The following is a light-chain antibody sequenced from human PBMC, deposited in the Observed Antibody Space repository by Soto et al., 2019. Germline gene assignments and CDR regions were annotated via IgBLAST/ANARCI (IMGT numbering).Light chain of an antibody. V-gene: IGLV2-14*01. CDR2: EVS. CDR1: SSDVGGYSY. CDR3: SSYTTSSTPLV. J-gene: IGLJ1*01. Sequence: QSALTQPVSVSGSPGQSITISCTGTSSDVGGYSYVSWYQQHPGKAPKLMIYEVSNRPSGVSNRFSGSKSGNTASLTISGLQAEDEANYYCSSYTTSSTPLVFGTGTKLTVL.